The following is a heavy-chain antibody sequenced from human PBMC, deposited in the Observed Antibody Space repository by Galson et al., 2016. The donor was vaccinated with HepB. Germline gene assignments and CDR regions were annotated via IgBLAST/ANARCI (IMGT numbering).Heavy chain of an antibody. Sequence: SLRLSCAASGFTFSSYNMNWVRQAPGKGLEWVSYISSSSSTIYYADSVKGRFTISRDNAKNSLYLQMNSLRDEDTAVYYCARESSLGGSGSYYFWGQGTLVTVSS. CDR3: ARESSLGGSGSYYF. CDR2: ISSSSSTI. V-gene: IGHV3-48*02. D-gene: IGHD3-10*01. J-gene: IGHJ4*02. CDR1: GFTFSSYN.